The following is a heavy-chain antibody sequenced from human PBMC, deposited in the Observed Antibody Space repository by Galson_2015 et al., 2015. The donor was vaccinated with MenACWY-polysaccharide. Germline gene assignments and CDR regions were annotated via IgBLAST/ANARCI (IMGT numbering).Heavy chain of an antibody. CDR2: IGSDGDRT. CDR3: AKDCCATTTCCYSTDG. CDR1: GFTFNNYA. J-gene: IGHJ4*02. V-gene: IGHV3-23*01. Sequence: SLRLSCAASGFTFNNYAMTWVRQAPGKGLEWVSSIGSDGDRTYYADSVKGQFTVSRDNSRNTLFLQMNTLRAEDTAIYYCAKDCCATTTCCYSTDGWGQGTLVTVSS. D-gene: IGHD2-15*01.